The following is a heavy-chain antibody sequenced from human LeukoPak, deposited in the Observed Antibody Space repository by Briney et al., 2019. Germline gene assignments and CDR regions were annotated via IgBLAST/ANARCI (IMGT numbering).Heavy chain of an antibody. CDR1: GVTFSSYA. J-gene: IGHJ3*01. D-gene: IGHD6-6*01. CDR3: ERDLGEQLVPRGLVV. CDR2: ISYDGSNK. Sequence: PGGSLRLSCAASGVTFSSYAMHWVRQAPGKGLEWVAVISYDGSNKYYADSVKGRFTISRDNSKNTLYLQMNILRAEDTAVYYGERDLGEQLVPRGLVVWGQGTMVTVSS. V-gene: IGHV3-30-3*01.